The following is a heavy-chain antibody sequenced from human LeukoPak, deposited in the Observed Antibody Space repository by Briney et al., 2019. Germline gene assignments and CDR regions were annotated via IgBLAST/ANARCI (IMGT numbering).Heavy chain of an antibody. CDR2: FDYSGNT. Sequence: PSETLSLTCSVSGDSISSTKYYWCWVRQPPGKGLESFGGFDYSGNTYHTPSLKSRVTVSVDTAKNQFSLKMTSVTAADTAVYYCASGLAVGGVPDCWGQGTLVTVSS. J-gene: IGHJ4*02. D-gene: IGHD2-8*02. CDR3: ASGLAVGGVPDC. V-gene: IGHV4-39*01. CDR1: GDSISSTKYY.